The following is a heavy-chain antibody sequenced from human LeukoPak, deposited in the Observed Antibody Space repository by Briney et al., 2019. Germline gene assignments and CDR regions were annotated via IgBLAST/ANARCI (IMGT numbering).Heavy chain of an antibody. D-gene: IGHD1-26*01. CDR1: GDSISRSSYF. CDR3: ARDGRFPPEVLPRYFDY. V-gene: IGHV4-39*07. J-gene: IGHJ4*02. CDR2: IYYSGST. Sequence: SETLSLTCTVSGDSISRSSYFWAWIRQPPGKGLEWIGNIYYSGSTYYNPSLKSRVTISVETSKNQFSLKLSSVTAADTAVYYCARDGRFPPEVLPRYFDYWGQGTLVTVSS.